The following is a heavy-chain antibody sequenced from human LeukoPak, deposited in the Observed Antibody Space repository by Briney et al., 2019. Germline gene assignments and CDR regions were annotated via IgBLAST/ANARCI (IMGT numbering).Heavy chain of an antibody. CDR2: MNPNSGNT. D-gene: IGHD2-2*01. CDR1: GYTFTSYD. Sequence: ASVKVSCKASGYTFTSYDINWVRQATGQGLEWIGWMNPNSGNTDYAQKFQGRVTMTRNTSISTAYMELSSLRSEDTAVYYCARGLPVERVVPTAIGGYNYYYYMVVWGKGTTVTVSS. J-gene: IGHJ6*03. CDR3: ARGLPVERVVPTAIGGYNYYYYMVV. V-gene: IGHV1-8*01.